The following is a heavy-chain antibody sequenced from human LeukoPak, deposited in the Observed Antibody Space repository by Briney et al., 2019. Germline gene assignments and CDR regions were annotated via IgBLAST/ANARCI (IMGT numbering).Heavy chain of an antibody. D-gene: IGHD5-12*01. CDR3: ATDASGYGRQLDY. J-gene: IGHJ4*02. Sequence: ASVKVSCKVSGYTLTELSMHWVRQAPGKGLEWMGGFDPEDGETIYAQKFQGRVTMTEDTSTDTAYMEMSSLRSEDTAVYYCATDASGYGRQLDYWGQGTLVTVSP. CDR2: FDPEDGET. CDR1: GYTLTELS. V-gene: IGHV1-24*01.